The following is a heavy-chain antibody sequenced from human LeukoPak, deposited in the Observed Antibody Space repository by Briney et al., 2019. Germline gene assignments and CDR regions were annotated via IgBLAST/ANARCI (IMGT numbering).Heavy chain of an antibody. D-gene: IGHD3-3*01. CDR3: AREYYDFWSGYYPNRRNYNYYYMDV. CDR1: GYTFTSYG. CDR2: ISAYNGNT. Sequence: ASVKVSCKASGYTFTSYGISWVRQAPGQGLEWMGWISAYNGNTNYAQKLQGRVTMTTDTSTSTAYMELRSLRSDDTAVYYCAREYYDFWSGYYPNRRNYNYYYMDVWGKGTTVTVSS. J-gene: IGHJ6*03. V-gene: IGHV1-18*01.